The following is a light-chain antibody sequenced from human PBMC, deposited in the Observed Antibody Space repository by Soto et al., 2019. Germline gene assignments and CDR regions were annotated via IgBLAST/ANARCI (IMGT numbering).Light chain of an antibody. CDR3: HQTFTPPLT. V-gene: IGKV1-5*01. CDR2: DAS. J-gene: IGKJ4*01. Sequence: DIQMTQSPSTVSASVGDGVTITCRASQSISTWLAWYQQKPGKAPKLLIYDASTLESGVPSGFSGSGSGTEFTLTISSLQPDDFATYWCHQTFTPPLTFGGGTKVEI. CDR1: QSISTW.